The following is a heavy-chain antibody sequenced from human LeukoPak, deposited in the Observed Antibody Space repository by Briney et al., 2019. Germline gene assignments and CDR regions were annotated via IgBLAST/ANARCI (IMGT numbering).Heavy chain of an antibody. CDR1: GYTFVTYG. CDR3: ARDPLDYYDSSGYPYYFDY. Sequence: SVKVSCKTSGYTFVTYGISWVRQAPGQGLEWMGRIIPILGIANYAQKFQGRVTITADKSTSTAYMELSSLRSEDTAVYYCARDPLDYYDSSGYPYYFDYWGQGTLVTVSS. J-gene: IGHJ4*02. CDR2: IIPILGIA. V-gene: IGHV1-69*04. D-gene: IGHD3-22*01.